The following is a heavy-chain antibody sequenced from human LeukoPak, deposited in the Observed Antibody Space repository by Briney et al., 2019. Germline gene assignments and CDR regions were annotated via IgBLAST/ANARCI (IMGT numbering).Heavy chain of an antibody. CDR2: TKYGAST. D-gene: IGHD5-18*01. CDR1: GGSISSSINY. Sequence: ASETLSLTCTVSGGSISSSINYWAWLRQPPGKGLEWIATTKYGASTFYNPSLRSRFTISVATSKNQFSLKVNSVTAADTAVYYCARLGYGNGRVNWFDPWGQGNLVTVSS. J-gene: IGHJ5*02. CDR3: ARLGYGNGRVNWFDP. V-gene: IGHV4-39*01.